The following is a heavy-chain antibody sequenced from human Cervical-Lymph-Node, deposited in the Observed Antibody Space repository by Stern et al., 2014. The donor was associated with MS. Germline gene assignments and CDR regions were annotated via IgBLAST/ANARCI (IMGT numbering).Heavy chain of an antibody. CDR1: GGTFSQVS. J-gene: IGHJ5*02. CDR2: IFPVFGTP. V-gene: IGHV1-69*18. D-gene: IGHD6-13*01. Sequence: QVQLVQSGAEVTKPGSSVKVSCKASGGTFSQVSSSWVRQAPGPGLEWMGRIFPVFGTPAYAQEFRGRVTITADVSTSTVYMERSSLRSDDTAVYYCALSSETSDRWYSLGYDLWGQGTLVTVSS. CDR3: ALSSETSDRWYSLGYDL.